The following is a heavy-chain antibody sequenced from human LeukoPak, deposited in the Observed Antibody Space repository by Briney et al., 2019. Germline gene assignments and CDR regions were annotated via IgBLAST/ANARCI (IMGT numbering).Heavy chain of an antibody. CDR1: GYSFTSYW. CDR3: ARLRITGTTDDAFDI. V-gene: IGHV5-51*01. CDR2: IYPGDSDT. Sequence: GESLKISCKGSGYSFTSYWTGWVRQLPGKGLEWMGLIYPGDSDTRYSPSFQGQVTISADKSISTAYLQWSSLKASDTAMYYCARLRITGTTDDAFDIWGQGTMVTVSS. J-gene: IGHJ3*02. D-gene: IGHD1-20*01.